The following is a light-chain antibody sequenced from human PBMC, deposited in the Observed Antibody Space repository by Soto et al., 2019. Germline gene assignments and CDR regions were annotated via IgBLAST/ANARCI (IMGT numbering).Light chain of an antibody. J-gene: IGKJ1*01. CDR2: DAS. CDR1: QGVGSN. Sequence: EVGLPMAPATLSLSPRARATLSCRASQGVGSNLAWYQQKPGRAPRLLIYDASNRATGIPARFSGSGSGTDFTLTISSLEPEDFAVYYCQQYGSSGTFGQGTKVDIK. V-gene: IGKV3D-11*03. CDR3: QQYGSSGT.